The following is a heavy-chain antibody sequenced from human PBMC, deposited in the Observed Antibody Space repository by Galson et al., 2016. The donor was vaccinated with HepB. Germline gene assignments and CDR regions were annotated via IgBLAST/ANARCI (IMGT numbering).Heavy chain of an antibody. CDR3: ATVIAVAENDAFDF. D-gene: IGHD6-19*01. CDR2: FDPEDGEI. V-gene: IGHV1-24*01. CDR1: GYTLTELS. J-gene: IGHJ3*01. Sequence: SVKVSCKVSGYTLTELSMHWVRQAPGKGLEWMGSFDPEDGEIIYAQKFQGRVTMTEDTSTDTAYMELSSLRSEDTAVYYCATVIAVAENDAFDFWGQGTMVTVSS.